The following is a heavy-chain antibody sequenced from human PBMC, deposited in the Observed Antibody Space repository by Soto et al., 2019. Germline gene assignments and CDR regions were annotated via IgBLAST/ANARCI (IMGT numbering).Heavy chain of an antibody. D-gene: IGHD3-22*01. Sequence: PGESLKISCKGSGYSFTSYWIGWVRQMPGKGLEWMGIIYPGDSDTRYSPSFQGQVTISADKSISTAYLQWSSLKASDTAMYYCASYLYYYDSSGYYRDAFDIWGQGTMVTVSS. CDR2: IYPGDSDT. CDR1: GYSFTSYW. J-gene: IGHJ3*02. CDR3: ASYLYYYDSSGYYRDAFDI. V-gene: IGHV5-51*01.